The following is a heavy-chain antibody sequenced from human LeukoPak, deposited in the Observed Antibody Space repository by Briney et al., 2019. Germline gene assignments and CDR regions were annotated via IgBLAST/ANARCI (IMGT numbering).Heavy chain of an antibody. CDR1: GGSISSSSYY. CDR2: IYYSGST. Sequence: SETLSLTCTVSGGSISSSSYYWGWIGQPPGKGLEWIGSIYYSGSTYYNPSLKSRVTISVDTSKNQFSLKLSSVAAADTAVYYCARHGSGVVITASYFDYWGQGTLVTVSS. CDR3: ARHGSGVVITASYFDY. D-gene: IGHD3-3*01. V-gene: IGHV4-39*01. J-gene: IGHJ4*02.